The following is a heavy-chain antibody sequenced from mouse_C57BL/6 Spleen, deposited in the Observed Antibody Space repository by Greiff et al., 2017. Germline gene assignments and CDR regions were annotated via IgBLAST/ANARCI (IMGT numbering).Heavy chain of an antibody. CDR2: IRNKANGYTT. Sequence: EVKLVESGGGLVQPGGSLSLSCAASGFTFTDYYMSWVRQPPGKALEWLGFIRNKANGYTTEYSASVKGRFTISRDKSQSILYLQMNALRAEDSATYYCARGSSSYAMDYWGQGTSVTVSS. D-gene: IGHD1-1*01. CDR1: GFTFTDYY. CDR3: ARGSSSYAMDY. J-gene: IGHJ4*01. V-gene: IGHV7-3*01.